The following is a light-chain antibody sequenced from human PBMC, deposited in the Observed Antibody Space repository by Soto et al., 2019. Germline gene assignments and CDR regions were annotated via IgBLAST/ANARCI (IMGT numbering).Light chain of an antibody. Sequence: DAQMTQSPSSLSASLGDRVTITCRASQSIGSWLAWFQQKPGKAPKVLIYKASSVESGVPSRFSGSGSGTEFTLTISSLQPDDFATYYCQQYNSYSSFGQGTKVDIK. CDR3: QQYNSYSS. J-gene: IGKJ1*01. CDR1: QSIGSW. CDR2: KAS. V-gene: IGKV1-5*03.